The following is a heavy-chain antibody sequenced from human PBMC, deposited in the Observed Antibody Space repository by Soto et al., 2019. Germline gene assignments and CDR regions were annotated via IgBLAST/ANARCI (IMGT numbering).Heavy chain of an antibody. V-gene: IGHV3-33*01. J-gene: IGHJ6*02. D-gene: IGHD6-19*01. CDR1: GFPFWHYG. Sequence: QVQLVESGGGVVQPGRSLRLSCVGSGFPFWHYGMHWVRQAPGKGLGWVAVIWSDGKKESYADFVKGRFAIFRDNFKDTLYLQMNSLRAEDTAVYYCARDRDGGWFHMDVWGQGTTVTVSS. CDR2: IWSDGKKE. CDR3: ARDRDGGWFHMDV.